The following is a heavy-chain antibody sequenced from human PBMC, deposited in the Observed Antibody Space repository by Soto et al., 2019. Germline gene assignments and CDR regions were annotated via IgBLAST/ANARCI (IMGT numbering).Heavy chain of an antibody. Sequence: QVQLVQSGAEVKKSGASVKVSCKASGYTFTSHDINWVRQATGQGLEWMGWMNPNSGNTGYAQKFQGRVNXTXNXXISTAYMELSSLRSEDTAVYYCARWDYGYYARFDYWGQGTLVTVSS. CDR1: GYTFTSHD. D-gene: IGHD4-17*01. V-gene: IGHV1-8*01. CDR3: ARWDYGYYARFDY. J-gene: IGHJ4*02. CDR2: MNPNSGNT.